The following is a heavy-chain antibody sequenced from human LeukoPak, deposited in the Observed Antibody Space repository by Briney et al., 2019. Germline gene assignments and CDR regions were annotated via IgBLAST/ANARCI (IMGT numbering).Heavy chain of an antibody. Sequence: GGSLRLSCAASGFTFRIYGMHWVRQAPGKGLEYVSAISNNGGSTYYANSVKGRFTISRDNSKNMLYLQMGSLRVEDMAVYYCVRATNGAYDSWGQGTLVTVSS. J-gene: IGHJ4*02. CDR3: VRATNGAYDS. D-gene: IGHD2-8*01. CDR1: GFTFRIYG. CDR2: ISNNGGST. V-gene: IGHV3-64*01.